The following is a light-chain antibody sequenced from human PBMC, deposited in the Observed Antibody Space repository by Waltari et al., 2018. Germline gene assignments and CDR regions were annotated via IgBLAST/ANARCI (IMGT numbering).Light chain of an antibody. Sequence: SGRASRSVGKYLAWYQQRPGQAPRLLLYHASIRATGIPDRFSGSGSGTDFSLTISRLEPEDFAVYYCQKYESLPATFGQGTTVEIK. CDR2: HAS. CDR3: QKYESLPAT. V-gene: IGKV3-20*01. CDR1: RSVGKY. J-gene: IGKJ1*01.